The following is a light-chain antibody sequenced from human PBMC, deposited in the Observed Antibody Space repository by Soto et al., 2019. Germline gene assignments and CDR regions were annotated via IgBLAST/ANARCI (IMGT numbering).Light chain of an antibody. CDR2: TNN. CDR3: AAWDDSLEGVV. CDR1: SSNIGSNP. V-gene: IGLV1-44*01. Sequence: QSVLTQPPSASGTPGQRVTISWSGSSSNIGSNPVSWYQHIPGTAPKVLIFTNNQRPSGVPDRVSGSKSGTSASLAISGLRSEDEAHYYCAAWDDSLEGVVLGGGTKLTVL. J-gene: IGLJ3*02.